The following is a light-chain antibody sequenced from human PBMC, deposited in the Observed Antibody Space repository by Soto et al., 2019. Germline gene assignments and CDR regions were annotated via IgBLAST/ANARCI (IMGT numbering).Light chain of an antibody. J-gene: IGLJ1*01. Sequence: QSALTQPASVSGSPGQSITISCTGTSSDVGGSNYVSWYQQHPGKAPKLMIYDVNNRPSGVSNRFSGSKSGNTASLTISGLQAEDEADYYCGSYISSSTLYVFGTGTKVTVL. V-gene: IGLV2-14*01. CDR1: SSDVGGSNY. CDR3: GSYISSSTLYV. CDR2: DVN.